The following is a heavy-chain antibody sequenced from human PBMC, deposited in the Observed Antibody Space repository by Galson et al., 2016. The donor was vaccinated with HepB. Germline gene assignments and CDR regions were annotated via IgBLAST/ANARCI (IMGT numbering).Heavy chain of an antibody. CDR1: GYTFTVNG. Sequence: QSGAEVKKPGASVKVSCKPSGYTFTVNGISWVRQAPGQGLGWMGWISANSGNTNYAQKFQDRVTMTKDTSTSTAYMELRSLRSDDTAVYYCARDREYHLDYWGQGTLVTVSS. CDR2: ISANSGNT. D-gene: IGHD2-2*01. CDR3: ARDREYHLDY. J-gene: IGHJ4*02. V-gene: IGHV1-18*04.